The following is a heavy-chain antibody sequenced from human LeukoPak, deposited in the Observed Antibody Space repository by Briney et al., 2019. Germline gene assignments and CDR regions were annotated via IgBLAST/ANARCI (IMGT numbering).Heavy chain of an antibody. Sequence: EASVKVSCRASGYTFTNFGLSWVRQAPGQGLEWMGWISAYNGDTYYAQKFQGRVTMTRDTSISTAYMELSRLRSDDTTVYYCARDGYYYGSGSYYDFDYWGQGTLVTVSS. CDR2: ISAYNGDT. CDR1: GYTFTNFG. J-gene: IGHJ4*02. D-gene: IGHD3-10*01. CDR3: ARDGYYYGSGSYYDFDY. V-gene: IGHV1-18*01.